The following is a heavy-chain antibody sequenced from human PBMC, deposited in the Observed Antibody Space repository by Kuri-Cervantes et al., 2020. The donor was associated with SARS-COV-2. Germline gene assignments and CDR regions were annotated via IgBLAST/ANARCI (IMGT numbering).Heavy chain of an antibody. V-gene: IGHV5-51*01. D-gene: IGHD6-13*01. CDR1: GYSFTSYG. CDR2: IYPGDSDT. J-gene: IGHJ4*02. CDR3: ARRGGSSRNFDS. Sequence: KVSCKGSGYSFTSYGIGWVRQMPGEGLEWMGIIYPGDSDTRYGQSFQGQVTISADKSISTAYLQWSSLKASDTAMSYCARRGGSSRNFDSWGQGTLVTVSS.